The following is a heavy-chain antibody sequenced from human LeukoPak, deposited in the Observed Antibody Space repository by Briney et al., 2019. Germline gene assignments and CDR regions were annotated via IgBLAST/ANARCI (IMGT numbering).Heavy chain of an antibody. V-gene: IGHV1-2*02. CDR2: INPNSGGT. CDR3: ARDFAGATVAFDY. J-gene: IGHJ4*02. D-gene: IGHD1-1*01. CDR1: GYTFTGYY. Sequence: ASVKVSCKASGYTFTGYYMHWVRQAPGQGLEWMGWINPNSGGTNYAQKFQGRVTMTRDTSISTAYMELSRLRSDDTAVYYCARDFAGATVAFDYWGQGTPVTVSS.